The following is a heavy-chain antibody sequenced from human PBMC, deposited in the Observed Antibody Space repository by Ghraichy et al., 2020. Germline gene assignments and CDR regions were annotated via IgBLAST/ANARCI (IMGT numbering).Heavy chain of an antibody. CDR3: AREEWRCSGGNCFWGGTYYYYGMDV. CDR2: ISGSSGRT. V-gene: IGHV3-23*01. Sequence: GESLNISCAASGFTFSSYAMTWVRQAPGKGLEWVSAISGSSGRTYHADSVKGRFTISRDNSKNTLYLQLNSLRTEDTAVYHCAREEWRCSGGNCFWGGTYYYYGMDVWGQGTTVTVSS. CDR1: GFTFSSYA. D-gene: IGHD2-15*01. J-gene: IGHJ6*02.